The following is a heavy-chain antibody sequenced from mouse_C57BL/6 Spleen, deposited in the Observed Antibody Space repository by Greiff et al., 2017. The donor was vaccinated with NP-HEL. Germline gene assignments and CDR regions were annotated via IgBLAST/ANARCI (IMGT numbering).Heavy chain of an antibody. CDR3: ARGGTTDADY. D-gene: IGHD1-1*01. CDR1: GFNIKDYY. V-gene: IGHV14-2*01. J-gene: IGHJ2*01. CDR2: IDPEDGET. Sequence: VQLQQSGAELVKPGASVKLSCTASGFNIKDYYMHWVKQRTEQGLEWIGRIDPEDGETKYVPKFQGKATITADTSSNTAYLQLSSLTSEDTAVYYCARGGTTDADYWGQGTTLTVSS.